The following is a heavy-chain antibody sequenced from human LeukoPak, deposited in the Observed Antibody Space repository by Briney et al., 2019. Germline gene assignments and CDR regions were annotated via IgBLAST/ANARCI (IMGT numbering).Heavy chain of an antibody. D-gene: IGHD4-17*01. CDR2: IWYDGSNK. CDR3: ARDVDYGDYPHY. Sequence: GGSLRLSCAASGFTFSSYGMHWVRQAPGKGLEWVAVIWYDGSNKYYADSVKGRFTISRDNSKNTLYLQMNSLRAEDTAVYYCARDVDYGDYPHYWGQGTLVTVSS. V-gene: IGHV3-33*01. J-gene: IGHJ4*02. CDR1: GFTFSSYG.